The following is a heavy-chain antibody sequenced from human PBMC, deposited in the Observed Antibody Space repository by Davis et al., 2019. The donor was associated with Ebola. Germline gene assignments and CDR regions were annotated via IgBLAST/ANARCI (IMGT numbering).Heavy chain of an antibody. Sequence: HSQTLSLTCAISGDSVSSSGAAWIWIRQSPSRGLEWLGRTYYNSKWYKDYAVSLKSRITFNPDTSKNQFSLQLESVTPEDTAVYYCARGWLRTGLDIWGQGTMVIVSS. CDR3: ARGWLRTGLDI. CDR2: TYYNSKWYK. J-gene: IGHJ3*02. D-gene: IGHD5-24*01. V-gene: IGHV6-1*01. CDR1: GDSVSSSGAA.